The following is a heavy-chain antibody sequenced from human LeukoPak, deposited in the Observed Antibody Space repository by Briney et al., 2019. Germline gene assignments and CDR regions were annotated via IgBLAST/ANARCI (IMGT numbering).Heavy chain of an antibody. CDR3: ARGRYCSSTSCSDFHY. CDR2: INPKSCDT. Sequence: ASVKVSCKASGYAFTDYYMHWVRQAPGQGLEWMGWINPKSCDTNYPQKFQGRVTMTTDTSISTAYMELSSMRSDDTAVYYCARGRYCSSTSCSDFHYWGQGTLVTVSS. D-gene: IGHD2-2*01. V-gene: IGHV1-2*02. J-gene: IGHJ4*02. CDR1: GYAFTDYY.